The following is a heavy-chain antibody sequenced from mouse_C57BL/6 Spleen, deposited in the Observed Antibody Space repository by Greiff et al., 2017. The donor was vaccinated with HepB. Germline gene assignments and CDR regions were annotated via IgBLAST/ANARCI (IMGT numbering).Heavy chain of an antibody. CDR3: AITGTGYFDV. Sequence: VQLQQPGAELVRPGTSVKLSCKASGYTFTSYWMHWVKQRPGQGLEWIGVIDPSDSYTNYNQKFKGKATLTVDTSSSTAYMQLSSLTSEDSAVYYCAITGTGYFDVWGTGTTVTVSS. V-gene: IGHV1-59*01. CDR2: IDPSDSYT. J-gene: IGHJ1*03. CDR1: GYTFTSYW. D-gene: IGHD4-1*01.